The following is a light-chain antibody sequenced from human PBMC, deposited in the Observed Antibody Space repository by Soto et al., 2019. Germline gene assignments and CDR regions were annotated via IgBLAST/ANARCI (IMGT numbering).Light chain of an antibody. J-gene: IGLJ1*01. V-gene: IGLV1-40*01. Sequence: QSVLTQPPSVSGAPGQSVTISCTGSSSNIGAGYDIHWYQQLPGTAPKLLIYGNNNRPSGVPDRFSGSKSGTSASLAITGLQAGDEADYYCQSYDSSLRALYVFGTGTKVTVL. CDR1: SSNIGAGYD. CDR3: QSYDSSLRALYV. CDR2: GNN.